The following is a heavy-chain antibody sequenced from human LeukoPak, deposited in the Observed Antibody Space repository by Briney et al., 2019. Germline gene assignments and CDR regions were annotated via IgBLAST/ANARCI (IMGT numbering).Heavy chain of an antibody. CDR1: GYTFTSYG. CDR2: IVVGSGNT. CDR3: AASSYYDFWSGPPDY. D-gene: IGHD3-3*01. V-gene: IGHV1-58*02. J-gene: IGHJ4*02. Sequence: ASVEVSCKASGYTFTSYGISWVRQSPGQGLEWIGWIVVGSGNTNYAQKFQERVTITRDMSTSTAYMELSSLRSEDTAVYYCAASSYYDFWSGPPDYWGQGTLVTVSS.